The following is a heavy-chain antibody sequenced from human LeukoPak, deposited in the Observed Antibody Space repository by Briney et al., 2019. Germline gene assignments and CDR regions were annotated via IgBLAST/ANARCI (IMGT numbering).Heavy chain of an antibody. V-gene: IGHV1-69*05. Sequence: SVKVSCKASGGTFSSYAISWVRQAPGQGLEWMGGMIPIFGTANYARKFQGRVTITTDESTSTAYMELSSLRSEDTAVYYCARDGEYSCSSGGYYYMDVWGKGTTVTVSS. J-gene: IGHJ6*03. CDR3: ARDGEYSCSSGGYYYMDV. CDR1: GGTFSSYA. D-gene: IGHD6-6*01. CDR2: MIPIFGTA.